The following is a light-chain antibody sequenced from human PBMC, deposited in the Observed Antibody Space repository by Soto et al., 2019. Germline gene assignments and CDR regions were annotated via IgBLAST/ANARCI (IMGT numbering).Light chain of an antibody. J-gene: IGKJ1*01. CDR2: GAS. Sequence: EIVLTQSPGTLSLSPGERATLSCRASQSVSSNYLAWYQQKPGQAPRPLIYGASSRATGIPDRFSGSGAGTDVTLTISRLESEEFAVYYCQQYGSSPWTFGQGTKVEIK. CDR1: QSVSSNY. CDR3: QQYGSSPWT. V-gene: IGKV3-20*01.